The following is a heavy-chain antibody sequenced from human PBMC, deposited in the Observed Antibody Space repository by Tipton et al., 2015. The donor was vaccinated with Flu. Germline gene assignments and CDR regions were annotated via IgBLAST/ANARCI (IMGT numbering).Heavy chain of an antibody. J-gene: IGHJ1*01. V-gene: IGHV3-21*04. Sequence: SLRLSCAASGFDFSTYSMSWVRQAPGKGLEFVASISSTSRYIYYGTSVKGRFTMSRDNAKNSVFLQMNNLRAEDTAVYYCARGSHDSSGYYYEGYFQHWGQGTLVTVSS. CDR3: ARGSHDSSGYYYEGYFQH. CDR2: ISSTSRYI. D-gene: IGHD3-22*01. CDR1: GFDFSTYS.